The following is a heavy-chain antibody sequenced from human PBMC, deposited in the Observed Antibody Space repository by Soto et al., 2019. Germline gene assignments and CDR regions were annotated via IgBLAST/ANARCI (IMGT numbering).Heavy chain of an antibody. J-gene: IGHJ6*04. CDR1: GYSFTSYW. Sequence: PGESLKISCKGSGYSFTSYWIGWVRQMPGKGLEWMGIIYPGDPDTRYSPSFQGQVTISADKSISTAYMQWSSLKASDTAMYYCARGSRPYYYYYGMDVWGEGTTVTVSA. D-gene: IGHD1-26*01. V-gene: IGHV5-51*01. CDR3: ARGSRPYYYYYGMDV. CDR2: IYPGDPDT.